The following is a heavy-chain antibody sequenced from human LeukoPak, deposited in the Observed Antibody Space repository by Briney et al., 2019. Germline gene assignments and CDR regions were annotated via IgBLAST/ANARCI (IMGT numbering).Heavy chain of an antibody. V-gene: IGHV1-2*06. D-gene: IGHD2-2*01. CDR1: GYTFTYYY. CDR2: ISPNSGGT. CDR3: ARQLETTSWFDY. J-gene: IGHJ4*02. Sequence: GASVKVSCKASGYTFTYYYLHWVRLAPGQGLEWRGRISPNSGGTDYAQKFQGKVTMTRDASISTVYMDLNRLRSDDTAIYYCARQLETTSWFDYWGQGTLVIVSS.